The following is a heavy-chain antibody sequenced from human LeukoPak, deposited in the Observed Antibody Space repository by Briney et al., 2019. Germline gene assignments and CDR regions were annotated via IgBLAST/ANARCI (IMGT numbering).Heavy chain of an antibody. CDR2: INHSGSA. CDR1: DGSFSGSY. V-gene: IGHV4-34*01. J-gene: IGHJ5*01. D-gene: IGHD3-10*01. CDR3: ARRPRGVIIKTWFDS. Sequence: TTSETLSLTCAVYDGSFSGSYCTWIRQPPGKGLEWIGEINHSGSANYNPSLKSRVTILLDTSKNQFSLNLSSVTAADTAVYCCARRPRGVIIKTWFDSWGQGTLVTVSS.